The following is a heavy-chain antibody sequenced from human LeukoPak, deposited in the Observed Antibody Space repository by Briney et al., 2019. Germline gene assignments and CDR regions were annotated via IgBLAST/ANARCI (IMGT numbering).Heavy chain of an antibody. V-gene: IGHV3-74*01. CDR2: IYVDGRTT. Sequence: HPGGSLRLSCVASGFTFSNYWMHWVRQPPGKGLVWVSRIYVDGRTTNYADSVKGRFTISRDNSKNTLYLQMNSLRAEDTAVYYCAKSPGYSNYAFDYWGQGTLVTVSS. D-gene: IGHD4-11*01. J-gene: IGHJ4*02. CDR1: GFTFSNYW. CDR3: AKSPGYSNYAFDY.